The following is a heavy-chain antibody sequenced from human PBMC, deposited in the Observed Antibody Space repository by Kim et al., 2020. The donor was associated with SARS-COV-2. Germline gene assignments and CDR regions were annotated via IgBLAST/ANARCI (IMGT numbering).Heavy chain of an antibody. Sequence: GGSLRLSCAASGFTFSSYSMNWVRQAPGKGLEWVSSISSSSSYIYYADSVKGRFTISRDNAKNSLYLQMNSLRAEDTAVYYCARAGRERGYSYGYHYWYFDLWGRGTLVTVSS. V-gene: IGHV3-21*01. CDR3: ARAGRERGYSYGYHYWYFDL. D-gene: IGHD5-18*01. CDR1: GFTFSSYS. CDR2: ISSSSSYI. J-gene: IGHJ2*01.